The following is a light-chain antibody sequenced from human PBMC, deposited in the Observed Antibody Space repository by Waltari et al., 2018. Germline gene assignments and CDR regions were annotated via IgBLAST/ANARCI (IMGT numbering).Light chain of an antibody. J-gene: IGLJ1*01. CDR3: SSYTSSGTPYV. CDR2: DVT. V-gene: IGLV2-14*03. Sequence: QSALTQPASVSGSPGQSITISCTGTSSYVGWRTYVPWYQQHPGKAPKLIIYDVTDRTSGVSNRFSGSKFGNTASLTISGLQAEDEADYYCSSYTSSGTPYVFGTGTRVTVL. CDR1: SSYVGWRTY.